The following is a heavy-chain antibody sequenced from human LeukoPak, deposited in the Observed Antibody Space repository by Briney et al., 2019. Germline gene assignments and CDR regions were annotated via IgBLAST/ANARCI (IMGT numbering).Heavy chain of an antibody. CDR1: GGSISSYY. J-gene: IGHJ4*02. CDR2: IYYSGST. D-gene: IGHD5-18*01. CDR3: ARDPRDTATPLDY. V-gene: IGHV4-59*12. Sequence: SETLSLTCTVSGGSISSYYWSWIRQPPGKGLEWIGYIYYSGSTNYNPSLKSRVTISVDKSKNQFSLKLSSVTAADSAVYYCARDPRDTATPLDYWGQGTLVTVSS.